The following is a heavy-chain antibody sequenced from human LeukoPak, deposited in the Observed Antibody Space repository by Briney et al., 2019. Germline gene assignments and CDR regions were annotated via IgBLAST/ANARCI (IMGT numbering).Heavy chain of an antibody. CDR1: GYTFTGYY. CDR3: ASRTYYYGSGSYYAFDI. CDR2: INPNSGGT. Sequence: ASVKVSCKASGYTFTGYYMHWVRQAPGQGLEWMGWINPNSGGTNYAQKYQGRVTMTRDTSISTAYMGLSRLRSDDTAVYYCASRTYYYGSGSYYAFDIWGQGTMVTVSS. J-gene: IGHJ3*02. D-gene: IGHD3-10*01. V-gene: IGHV1-2*02.